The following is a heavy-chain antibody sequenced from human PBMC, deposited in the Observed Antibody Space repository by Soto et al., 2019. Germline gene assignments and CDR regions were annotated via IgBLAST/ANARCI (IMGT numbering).Heavy chain of an antibody. CDR3: ARASRTYYYYYGVDV. CDR1: GGTFSSYA. Sequence: ASVKVSCKASGGTFSSYATSWVRQAPGQGLEWMGGITPIFGTANYAQKFQGRVTITADESTSTAYMELSSLRSEDTAVYYCARASRTYYYYYGVDVWGQGTTVTGSS. J-gene: IGHJ6*02. V-gene: IGHV1-69*13. CDR2: ITPIFGTA.